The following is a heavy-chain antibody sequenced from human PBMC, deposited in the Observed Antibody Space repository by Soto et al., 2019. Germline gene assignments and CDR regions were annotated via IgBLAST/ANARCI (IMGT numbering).Heavy chain of an antibody. D-gene: IGHD3-3*01. V-gene: IGHV3-48*02. J-gene: IGHJ6*02. CDR3: ARDRYDFWSGHTYGMDV. CDR2: ISSSSSTI. Sequence: GGSLRLSCAASGFTFSSYSMNWVRQAPGKXLEWVSYISSSSSTIYYADSVKGRFTISRDNAKNPLYLQMNSLRDEDTAVYYCARDRYDFWSGHTYGMDVWGQGSTVTVSS. CDR1: GFTFSSYS.